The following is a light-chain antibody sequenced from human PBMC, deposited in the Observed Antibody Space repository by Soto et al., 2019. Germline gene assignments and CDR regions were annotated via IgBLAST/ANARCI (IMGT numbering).Light chain of an antibody. Sequence: VLTQPPSVSGAPGQRVTISCTGSSSNIGAGYDVHWYQQLPGTAPKLLIYGNSNRPSGVPDRFSGSKSGTSASLAITGLQAEDEADYYCQSYDSSLSAHVVFGGGTKLTVL. CDR2: GNS. J-gene: IGLJ2*01. V-gene: IGLV1-40*01. CDR1: SSNIGAGYD. CDR3: QSYDSSLSAHVV.